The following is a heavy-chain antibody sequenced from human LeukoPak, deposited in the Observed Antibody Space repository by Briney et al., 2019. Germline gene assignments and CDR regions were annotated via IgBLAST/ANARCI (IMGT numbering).Heavy chain of an antibody. D-gene: IGHD5-18*01. V-gene: IGHV3-21*01. Sequence: GGSLRLSCAASGFTFSSYSMDWVRQAPGKGLGWVSSISSSSSYIYYADSVKGRFTISRDNAKNSLYLQMNSLRAEDTAVYYCAGDGGAMAPRWGQGTLVTVSS. CDR1: GFTFSSYS. CDR3: AGDGGAMAPR. J-gene: IGHJ4*02. CDR2: ISSSSSYI.